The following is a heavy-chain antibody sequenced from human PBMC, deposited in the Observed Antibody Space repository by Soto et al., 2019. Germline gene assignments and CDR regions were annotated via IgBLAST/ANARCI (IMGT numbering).Heavy chain of an antibody. CDR3: ARGPSCGGDCYLFDY. CDR1: GYTCTISY. CDR2: INADGGRT. J-gene: IGHJ4*02. Sequence: VKVSSKASGYTCTISYIHCVRLSGLQGLEWVAMINADGGRTNYAQMFQGRVTLTRDTSTGTVYMELSSLTSDDTAVYYCARGPSCGGDCYLFDYWGQGSLVTVSS. V-gene: IGHV1-46*01. D-gene: IGHD2-21*02.